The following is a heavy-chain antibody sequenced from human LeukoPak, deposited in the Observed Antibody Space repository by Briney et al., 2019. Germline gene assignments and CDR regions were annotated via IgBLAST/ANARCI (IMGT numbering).Heavy chain of an antibody. V-gene: IGHV4-39*07. J-gene: IGHJ5*02. CDR3: ARAYRSLLWWPLLDP. D-gene: IGHD2-21*01. CDR2: IYYSGST. Sequence: PSGTPSLTCAVSGGSISSSSYYWGWIRQPPGKGLEWIGSIYYSGSTYYNPSLKSRVTVSVDTSKNQFSLKLSSVTAADTAVYYCARAYRSLLWWPLLDPWGQGTLVTVSS. CDR1: GGSISSSSYY.